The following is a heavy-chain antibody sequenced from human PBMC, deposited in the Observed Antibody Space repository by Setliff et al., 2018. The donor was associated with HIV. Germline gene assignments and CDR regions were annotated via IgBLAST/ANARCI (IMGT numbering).Heavy chain of an antibody. D-gene: IGHD5-12*01. CDR1: GVPISSYY. CDR3: ARGDGYRANDAYYDTGMDV. Sequence: SETLSLTCKVSGVPISSYYWNWIRQPPGKGLEWIGYIYNSGYSNSKPSLKSRVTISLDTSKNQFSLKLSSVTAADTAVYYCARGDGYRANDAYYDTGMDVWGQGITVTVSS. J-gene: IGHJ6*02. CDR2: IYNSGYS. V-gene: IGHV4-59*01.